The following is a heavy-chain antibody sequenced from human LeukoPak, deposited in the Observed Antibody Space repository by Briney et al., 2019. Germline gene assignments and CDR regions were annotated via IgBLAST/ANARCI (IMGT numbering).Heavy chain of an antibody. V-gene: IGHV1-2*02. Sequence: ASVKVSCKTSKNMFTGYFMHWVRQAPGQGLEWIGWINPNSGGTLFARRFQGRVTMTRDTSIDATYMELSRLTSDDTALYYCAAQCNDDFCYKRDYMDVWGKGTMVIVSS. D-gene: IGHD2-2*02. CDR2: INPNSGGT. CDR1: KNMFTGYF. CDR3: AAQCNDDFCYKRDYMDV. J-gene: IGHJ6*03.